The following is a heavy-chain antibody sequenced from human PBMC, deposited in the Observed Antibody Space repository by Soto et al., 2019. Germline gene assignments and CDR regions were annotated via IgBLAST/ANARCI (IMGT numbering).Heavy chain of an antibody. V-gene: IGHV3-53*01. CDR2: IYSGGYT. J-gene: IGHJ4*02. D-gene: IGHD3-10*01. CDR3: APRPGGGGY. CDR1: GFTVSNNY. Sequence: EVQLVESGGGLIQPGGSLRLSCAVSGFTVSNNYMSWVRQAPGKGLEGVSVIYSGGYTAYGDSVKGRFTISRDNSKNKLYLQIKCLGAADPAVYSCAPRPGGGGYWGQGTLVTVSS.